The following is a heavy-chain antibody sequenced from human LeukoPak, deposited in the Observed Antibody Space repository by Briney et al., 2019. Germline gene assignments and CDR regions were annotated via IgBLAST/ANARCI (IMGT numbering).Heavy chain of an antibody. CDR1: GGSISSSNY. D-gene: IGHD5-18*01. J-gene: IGHJ4*02. CDR2: IYNSGST. Sequence: SETLSLTCAVSGGSISSSNYWSWIRPPPGKGLGWIGYIYNSGSTYYNLSLKSRVTIAVNTSKNQFSLKLSSVTAADTAVYYCARGYSYGFYFDYWGQGTLVTVSS. V-gene: IGHV4-30-4*01. CDR3: ARGYSYGFYFDY.